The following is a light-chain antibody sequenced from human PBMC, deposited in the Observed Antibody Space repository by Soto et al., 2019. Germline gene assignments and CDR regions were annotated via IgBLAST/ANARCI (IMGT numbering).Light chain of an antibody. CDR2: SNN. Sequence: QSVLTQPPSASGTPGQRVTISCSGSSSNIGGNAVNWYQQLPGTTPKLLIYSNNQRPSGVPDRFSGSKSGTSASLAISGLQSEDEADYYCCSYAGSYTFVFGTGTQVTVL. CDR3: CSYAGSYTFV. J-gene: IGLJ1*01. CDR1: SSNIGGNA. V-gene: IGLV1-44*01.